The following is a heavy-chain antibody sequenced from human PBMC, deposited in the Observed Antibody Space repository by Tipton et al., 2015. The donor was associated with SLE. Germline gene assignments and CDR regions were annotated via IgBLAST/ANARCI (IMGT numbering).Heavy chain of an antibody. J-gene: IGHJ3*02. CDR1: GFTFSSYA. V-gene: IGHV3-53*01. CDR2: IYSGGST. Sequence: SLRLSCAASGFTFSSYAMHWVRQAPGKGLEWVSVIYSGGSTYYADSVKGRFTISRDNSKNTLYLQMNSLRAEDTAVYYCAREGYGGNSVAFDIWGQGTMVTVSS. CDR3: AREGYGGNSVAFDI. D-gene: IGHD4-23*01.